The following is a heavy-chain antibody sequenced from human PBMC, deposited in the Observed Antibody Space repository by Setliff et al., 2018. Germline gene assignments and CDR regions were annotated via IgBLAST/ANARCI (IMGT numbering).Heavy chain of an antibody. Sequence: SETLSLTCTVSGGSMTSYYWTWIRQPPGEGLEWIGYIHSSGRSNYNPSLKSRVTISVDTSKNQFSLKLSSVTAADTAVYYCARHHAQYYSDSSGYFYEDWYFDLWGRGTLVTVSS. J-gene: IGHJ2*01. D-gene: IGHD3-22*01. CDR3: ARHHAQYYSDSSGYFYEDWYFDL. CDR1: GGSMTSYY. CDR2: IHSSGRS. V-gene: IGHV4-59*08.